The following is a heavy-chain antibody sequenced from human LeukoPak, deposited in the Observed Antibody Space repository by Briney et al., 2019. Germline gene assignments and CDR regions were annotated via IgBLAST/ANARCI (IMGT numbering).Heavy chain of an antibody. CDR1: GGTFSSYA. CDR2: IIPIFGIA. J-gene: IGHJ5*02. Sequence: SVKVSYKASGGTFSSYAISWVRQAPGQGLEWMGRIIPIFGIANYAQKFQGRVTITADKSTSTAYMELSSLRSEDTAVYYWARSATYCSGGSCYSFDPWGQGTLVTVSS. V-gene: IGHV1-69*04. D-gene: IGHD2-15*01. CDR3: ARSATYCSGGSCYSFDP.